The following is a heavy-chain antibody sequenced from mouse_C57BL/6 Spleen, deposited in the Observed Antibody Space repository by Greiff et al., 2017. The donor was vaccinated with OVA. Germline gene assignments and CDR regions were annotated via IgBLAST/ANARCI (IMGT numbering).Heavy chain of an antibody. CDR2: INPNNGGT. CDR3: ARSNYYGSSLWYFDV. J-gene: IGHJ1*03. D-gene: IGHD1-1*01. V-gene: IGHV1-18*01. CDR1: GYTFTDYN. Sequence: EVKLVESGPELVKPGASVKIPCKASGYTFTDYNMDWVKQSHGKSLEWIGDINPNNGGTIYNQKFKGKATLTVDKSSSTAYMELRSLTSEDTAVYYCARSNYYGSSLWYFDVWGTGTTVTVSS.